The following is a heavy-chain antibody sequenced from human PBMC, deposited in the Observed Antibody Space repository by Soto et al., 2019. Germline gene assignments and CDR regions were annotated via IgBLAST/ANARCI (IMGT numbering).Heavy chain of an antibody. V-gene: IGHV5-51*01. CDR3: ARPGSYYDFWSGPLQRAFDI. Sequence: RGESLKISCKGSGYSFTSYWIGWVRQMPGKGLEWMGIIYPGDSDTRYSPSFQGQVTISADKSISTAYLQWSSLKASDTAMYYCARPGSYYDFWSGPLQRAFDIWGQGTMVTVSS. J-gene: IGHJ3*02. CDR1: GYSFTSYW. D-gene: IGHD3-3*01. CDR2: IYPGDSDT.